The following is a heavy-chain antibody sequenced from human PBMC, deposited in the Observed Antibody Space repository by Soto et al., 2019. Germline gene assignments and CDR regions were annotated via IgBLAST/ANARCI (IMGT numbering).Heavy chain of an antibody. V-gene: IGHV4-39*01. CDR1: GGSISSSSYY. J-gene: IGHJ4*02. CDR3: ASRGDSSGHVDY. D-gene: IGHD3-22*01. CDR2: IYYSGST. Sequence: QLQLQESGPGLVKPSETLSLTCTVSGGSISSSSYYWGWIRQPPGKGLEWIGSIYYSGSTYYNPSLKSRVTISVDTSKNQFSLKLSSVTAADTAVYYCASRGDSSGHVDYWGQGTLVTVSS.